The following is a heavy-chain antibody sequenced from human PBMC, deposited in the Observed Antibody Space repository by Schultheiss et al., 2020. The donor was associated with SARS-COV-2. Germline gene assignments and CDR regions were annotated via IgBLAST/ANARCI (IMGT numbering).Heavy chain of an antibody. J-gene: IGHJ6*02. CDR3: ARDLGQLLWFEPTSGAGDV. V-gene: IGHV3-48*02. D-gene: IGHD3-10*01. Sequence: GGSLRLSCAASGFTLISYSMHWVRQAPGKGLEWVSYVSNNGGTTYYADSVKGRFTISRDNTKNTMYLQMNNMRDEDTAVYYCARDLGQLLWFEPTSGAGDVWGQGTPVTVSS. CDR2: VSNNGGTT. CDR1: GFTLISYS.